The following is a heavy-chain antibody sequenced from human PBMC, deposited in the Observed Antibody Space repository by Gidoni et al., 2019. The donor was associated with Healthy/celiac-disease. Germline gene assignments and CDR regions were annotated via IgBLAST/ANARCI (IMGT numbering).Heavy chain of an antibody. V-gene: IGHV3-7*04. CDR1: GCTVSSYW. CDR3: ARDASYGTAEYYFDY. Sequence: EVQLVESGGGLVQPGGSLRLSCAASGCTVSSYWMSWVRQAPGKGLEWVANIKQDGSEKYYVDSVKGRFTISRDNAKNSLYLQMNSLRAEDTAVYYCARDASYGTAEYYFDYWGQGTLVTVSS. D-gene: IGHD5-18*01. CDR2: IKQDGSEK. J-gene: IGHJ4*02.